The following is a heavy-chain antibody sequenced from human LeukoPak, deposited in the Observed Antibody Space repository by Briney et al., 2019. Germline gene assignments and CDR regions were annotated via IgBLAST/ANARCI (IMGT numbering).Heavy chain of an antibody. D-gene: IGHD3-3*02. J-gene: IGHJ3*02. CDR1: GDSIRRSNW. CDR2: ISHSGTT. Sequence: PSETLSLTCAVSGDSIRRSNWWSWVRQPPGKGLEWIGEISHSGTTAYNPSLKSRVIISLDNSKNQFSLNLNSVTAADTAVYFCTIFVVADSDAFEIWGQGTIVTVSS. V-gene: IGHV4-4*02. CDR3: TIFVVADSDAFEI.